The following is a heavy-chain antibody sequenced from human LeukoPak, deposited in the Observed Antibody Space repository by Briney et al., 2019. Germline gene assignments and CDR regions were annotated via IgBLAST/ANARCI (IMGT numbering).Heavy chain of an antibody. CDR1: GGTFSSYA. Sequence: ASVKVSCKASGGTFSSYAISWVRQAPGQGLEWMGGIIPIFGTANYAQKFQGRVTITADESTSTAYMELSSLRSEDTAVYYCASGYDFWSGYYCYWGQGTLVTVSS. V-gene: IGHV1-69*01. J-gene: IGHJ4*02. CDR3: ASGYDFWSGYYCY. D-gene: IGHD3-3*01. CDR2: IIPIFGTA.